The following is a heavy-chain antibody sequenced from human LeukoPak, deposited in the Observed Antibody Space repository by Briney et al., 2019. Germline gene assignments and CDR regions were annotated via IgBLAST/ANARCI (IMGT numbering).Heavy chain of an antibody. Sequence: GASVKVSCKASGYTFTSYAMHWVRQAPGQRLEWMGWINAGNGNTKYSQKFQGRVTITRDTSASTAYMELSSLRSEDTAVYYCARGHILTGYLGLTWFDYWGQGTLVTVSS. J-gene: IGHJ4*02. CDR1: GYTFTSYA. CDR2: INAGNGNT. D-gene: IGHD3-9*01. CDR3: ARGHILTGYLGLTWFDY. V-gene: IGHV1-3*01.